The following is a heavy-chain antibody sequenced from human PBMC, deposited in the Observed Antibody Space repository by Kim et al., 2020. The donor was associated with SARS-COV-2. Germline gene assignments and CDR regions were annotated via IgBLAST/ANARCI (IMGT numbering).Heavy chain of an antibody. CDR1: GGTFSSYA. CDR3: ARDEGSHYYYYGMDV. D-gene: IGHD2-15*01. CDR2: IIPIFGTA. V-gene: IGHV1-69*13. Sequence: SVKVSCKASGGTFSSYAISWVRQAPGQGLEWMGGIIPIFGTANYAQKFQGRVTITADESTSTAYMELSSLRSEDTAVYYCARDEGSHYYYYGMDVWGQGTTVTVSS. J-gene: IGHJ6*02.